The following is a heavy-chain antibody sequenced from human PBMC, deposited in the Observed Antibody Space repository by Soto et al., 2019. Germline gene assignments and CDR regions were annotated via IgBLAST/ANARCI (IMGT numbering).Heavy chain of an antibody. Sequence: QVQLQESGPGLVKPSGTLSLTCTVSGGSISPYYWSWIRQPPGKGLEWIGYIYYSGNTNYNPSLESRVTISVDTSRNQFSLKLTSVTAADTAVYYCARKGAAASYSHYYMDVWGRGTTVTVSS. V-gene: IGHV4-59*01. D-gene: IGHD6-13*01. CDR3: ARKGAAASYSHYYMDV. CDR2: IYYSGNT. CDR1: GGSISPYY. J-gene: IGHJ6*03.